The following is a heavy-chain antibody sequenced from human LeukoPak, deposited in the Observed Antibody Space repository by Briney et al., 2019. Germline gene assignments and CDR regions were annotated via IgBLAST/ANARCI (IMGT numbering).Heavy chain of an antibody. J-gene: IGHJ4*02. D-gene: IGHD3-22*01. V-gene: IGHV3-21*01. CDR1: GFTFRSYG. CDR3: AREPRGSGYYSSDY. CDR2: ISSSSSYI. Sequence: GGSLRLSCAASGFTFRSYGMTWVRQAPGKGLEWVSSISSSSSYIYYADSVKGRFTISRDNAKNSLYLQMNSLRAEDTAVYYCAREPRGSGYYSSDYWGQGTLVTVSS.